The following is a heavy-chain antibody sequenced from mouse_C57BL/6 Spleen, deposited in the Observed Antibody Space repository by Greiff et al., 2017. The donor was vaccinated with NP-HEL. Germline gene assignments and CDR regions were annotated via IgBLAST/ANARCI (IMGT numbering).Heavy chain of an antibody. CDR2: IYPRSGNT. CDR3: ARSWLRQVDY. Sequence: QVQLKQSGAELARPGASVKLSCKASGYTFTSYGISWVKQRTGQGLEWIGEIYPRSGNTYYNEKFKGKATLTADKSSSTAYMELRSLTSEDSAVYFCARSWLRQVDYWGQGTTLTVSS. J-gene: IGHJ2*01. D-gene: IGHD2-2*01. V-gene: IGHV1-81*01. CDR1: GYTFTSYG.